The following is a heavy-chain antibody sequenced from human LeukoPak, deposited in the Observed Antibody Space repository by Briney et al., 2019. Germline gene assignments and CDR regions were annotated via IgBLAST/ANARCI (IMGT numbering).Heavy chain of an antibody. CDR2: IIPIFGTA. V-gene: IGHV1-69*01. D-gene: IGHD1-1*01. Sequence: ASVKVSCKASGGTFSSYAISWVRQAPGQGLEWMGGIIPIFGTANYAQKFQGRVTITADESTSTAYMELSRLRSADTAVYYCASVKLERRGEYYFDYWGQGTLVTVSS. CDR1: GGTFSSYA. J-gene: IGHJ4*02. CDR3: ASVKLERRGEYYFDY.